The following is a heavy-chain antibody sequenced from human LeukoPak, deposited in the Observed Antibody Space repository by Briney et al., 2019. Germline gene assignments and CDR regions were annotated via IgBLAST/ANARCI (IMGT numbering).Heavy chain of an antibody. CDR1: GGTFSTYA. CDR2: IIPIFGTA. CDR3: ARDRRYSYGYRDYYYGMDV. J-gene: IGHJ6*02. V-gene: IGHV1-69*13. Sequence: GASVKVSFKASGGTFSTYAISWVRQAPGQGLEWMGGIIPIFGTANYAQKFQGRVTITADESTSTAYMELSSLRSEDTAVYYCARDRRYSYGYRDYYYGMDVWGQGTTVTVSS. D-gene: IGHD5-18*01.